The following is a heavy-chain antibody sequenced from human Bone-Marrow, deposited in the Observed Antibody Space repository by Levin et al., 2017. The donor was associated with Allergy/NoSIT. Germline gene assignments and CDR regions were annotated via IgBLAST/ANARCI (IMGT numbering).Heavy chain of an antibody. V-gene: IGHV3-30*18. D-gene: IGHD2-15*01. CDR1: GFTFSSYD. Sequence: GGSLRLSCAASGFTFSSYDMHWVRQAPGKGLEWVAAISYDGSNKYYADSVKGRFTISRDNSKNTLYLQMNSLRAEDTAAYYCAEAEDIVVVVAATAFADSWGQGTLVTVSS. CDR3: AEAEDIVVVVAATAFADS. J-gene: IGHJ5*01. CDR2: ISYDGSNK.